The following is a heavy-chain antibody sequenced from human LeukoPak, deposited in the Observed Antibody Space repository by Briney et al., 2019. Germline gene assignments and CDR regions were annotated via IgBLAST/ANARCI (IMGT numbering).Heavy chain of an antibody. CDR2: ISYDGSNK. V-gene: IGHV3-30-3*01. J-gene: IGHJ6*01. Sequence: PGRSLRLSCGASGFTFSSYAMHWIRQAPGKGLEWVAVISYDGSNKYYADSVKGRFTISRDNSKNTLYLQMNSLRAEDTAVYYCARAGSSFNYYYYYGMDVWGQGTTVTVSS. CDR1: GFTFSSYA. D-gene: IGHD6-6*01. CDR3: ARAGSSFNYYYYYGMDV.